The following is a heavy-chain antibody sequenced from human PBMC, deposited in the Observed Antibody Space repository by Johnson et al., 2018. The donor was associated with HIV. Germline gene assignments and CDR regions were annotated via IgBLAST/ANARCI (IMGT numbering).Heavy chain of an antibody. Sequence: QVQLVESGGGVVQPGKSLRLSCAASGFTFSSYGMHWVRQAPGKGLEWVAVIWYDGSQKYYTDSVKGRFTISRDNSKNTLYLQMNSLRAEDTAVYYCARDIMYLYAFDIWGQGTMVTVSS. CDR2: IWYDGSQK. V-gene: IGHV3-33*01. D-gene: IGHD3-16*01. J-gene: IGHJ3*02. CDR1: GFTFSSYG. CDR3: ARDIMYLYAFDI.